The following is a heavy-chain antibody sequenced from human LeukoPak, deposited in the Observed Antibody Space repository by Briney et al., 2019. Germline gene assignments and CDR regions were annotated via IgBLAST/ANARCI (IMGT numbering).Heavy chain of an antibody. CDR1: GGSISSYY. Sequence: SETLSLTCTVSGGSISSYYWSWIRQPAGKGLEWIGYISYSGITNYNPSLKSRVSISVDTSMNQLSLKVNSVTTADTAVYYCARLAVAGDYDHFYFYMDVWGKGTTVTVSS. V-gene: IGHV4-59*01. CDR3: ARLAVAGDYDHFYFYMDV. J-gene: IGHJ6*03. D-gene: IGHD6-19*01. CDR2: ISYSGIT.